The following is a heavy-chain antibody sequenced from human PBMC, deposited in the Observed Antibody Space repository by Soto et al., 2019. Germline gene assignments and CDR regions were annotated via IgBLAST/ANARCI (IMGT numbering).Heavy chain of an antibody. CDR2: IYYSGST. J-gene: IGHJ4*02. CDR1: GGSISSYY. V-gene: IGHV4-59*01. Sequence: PSETLSLTCPVAGGSISSYYLSWIRQHPGKGLEWIGYIYYSGSTNYNPSLKSRVTISVDTSKNQFSLKLSSVTAADTAVYYCARVSGWYRDWGQGTLVTVSS. D-gene: IGHD6-19*01. CDR3: ARVSGWYRD.